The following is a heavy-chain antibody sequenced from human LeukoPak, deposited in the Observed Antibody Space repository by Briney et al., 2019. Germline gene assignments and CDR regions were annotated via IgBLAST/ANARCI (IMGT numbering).Heavy chain of an antibody. Sequence: SETLSLTCTVSGGSISSYHWSWIRQPAGKGLEWIGRIYTSGSTNYNPSLKSRVTMSVDTSKNQFSLKLSSVTAAGTAVYYCAREEGLWSGYYYYYYYMDVWGKGTTVTVPS. V-gene: IGHV4-4*07. CDR3: AREEGLWSGYYYYYYYMDV. CDR1: GGSISSYH. J-gene: IGHJ6*03. CDR2: IYTSGST. D-gene: IGHD3-3*01.